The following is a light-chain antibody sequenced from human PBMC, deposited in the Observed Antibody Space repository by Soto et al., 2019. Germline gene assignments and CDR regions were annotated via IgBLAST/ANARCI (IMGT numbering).Light chain of an antibody. CDR1: QTIVSNY. CDR3: QQYGNSPRAGS. V-gene: IGKV3-20*01. CDR2: GAS. J-gene: IGKJ4*01. Sequence: IVLTQSPGTLSLSPGESATLSCRASQTIVSNYLAWYQHKPGQAPRLLIYGASRRATGIPDRFSGSGSGTDFTLTISRLEPEDFAVYYCQQYGNSPRAGSFGGGTKVEIK.